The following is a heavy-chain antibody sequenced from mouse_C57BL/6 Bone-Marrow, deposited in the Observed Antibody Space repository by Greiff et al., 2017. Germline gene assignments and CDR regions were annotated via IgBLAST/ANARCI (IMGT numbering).Heavy chain of an antibody. V-gene: IGHV2-5*01. D-gene: IGHD2-1*01. CDR3: AKSSYGNPRF. J-gene: IGHJ3*01. CDR2: IWRGGST. CDR1: GFSLTSYG. Sequence: QVQLQQSGPGLVQPSQCLSITCTVSGFSLTSYGVHWVRQSPGKGLEWLGVIWRGGSTAYNAACMTRLSITKDNSKSHDFFKMNSLQADDTAIYYCAKSSYGNPRFWGQGTLVTVSA.